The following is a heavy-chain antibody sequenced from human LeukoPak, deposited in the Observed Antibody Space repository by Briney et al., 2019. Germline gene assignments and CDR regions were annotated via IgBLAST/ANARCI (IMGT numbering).Heavy chain of an antibody. CDR2: IVGSGGRT. Sequence: PGGSLRLSCVASGFTFSSYAMTWVRQAPGKGLEWVSAIVGSGGRTYYADSVKGRFTISRDNSKNTLYLQMNSLRAEDTAVYYCAKDLDYYGSGSRPWGQGTLVTVSS. J-gene: IGHJ5*02. V-gene: IGHV3-23*01. D-gene: IGHD3-10*01. CDR3: AKDLDYYGSGSRP. CDR1: GFTFSSYA.